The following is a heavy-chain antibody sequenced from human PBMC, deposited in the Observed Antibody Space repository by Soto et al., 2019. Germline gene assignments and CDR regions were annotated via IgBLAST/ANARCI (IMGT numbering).Heavy chain of an antibody. CDR1: GGSISSSSYY. J-gene: IGHJ6*02. V-gene: IGHV4-39*01. CDR3: ARQRDRDYYYYYGMDV. CDR2: IYYSGST. Sequence: PSETLSLTCTVSGGSISSSSYYWGWIRQPPGKGLEWIGSIYYSGSTYYNPSLKSRVTISVDTSKNQFSLKLSSVTAADTAVYYCARQRDRDYYYYYGMDVWGQGTTVTVSS.